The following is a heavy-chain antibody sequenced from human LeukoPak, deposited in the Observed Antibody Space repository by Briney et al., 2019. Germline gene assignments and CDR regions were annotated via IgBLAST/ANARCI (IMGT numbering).Heavy chain of an antibody. V-gene: IGHV3-23*01. Sequence: GGSLRLSCAASGFMFSSYAMSWVRQAPGKGLEWVSAISGSGGSTYYADSVKGRFTISRDNSKNTLFLDMSDLRVEDTAVYYCARDLSAAFDFWGQGVLVTVSS. CDR3: ARDLSAAFDF. CDR2: ISGSGGST. D-gene: IGHD6-19*01. J-gene: IGHJ4*02. CDR1: GFMFSSYA.